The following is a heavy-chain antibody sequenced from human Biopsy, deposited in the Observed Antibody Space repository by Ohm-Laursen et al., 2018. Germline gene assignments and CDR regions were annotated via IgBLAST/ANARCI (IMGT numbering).Heavy chain of an antibody. Sequence: TLSLTCSVSGGSISGSSWSWIRQAPGRGLEWVGYISYSGSTSNNPSLKSQITISVDTSKNQISLKVASGTAADTAVYYCAKHGSGWTGDDALHIWGQGTMVTVSS. CDR1: GGSISGSS. V-gene: IGHV4-59*08. D-gene: IGHD6-19*01. J-gene: IGHJ3*02. CDR2: ISYSGST. CDR3: AKHGSGWTGDDALHI.